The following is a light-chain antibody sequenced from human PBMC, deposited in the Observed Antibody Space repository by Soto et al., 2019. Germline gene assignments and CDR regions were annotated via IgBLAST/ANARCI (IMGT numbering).Light chain of an antibody. V-gene: IGLV2-14*01. Sequence: QSALTQPASVSGSPGQSITISCTGTSSDVGGYNYVSWYEQHPGKAHKLMIYDVSNRPSGVSNRFSGSKSGNTASLTISGLQAEDEADYYCSSYTSSSTLGGVFGTGTKLTVL. CDR3: SSYTSSSTLGGV. CDR1: SSDVGGYNY. CDR2: DVS. J-gene: IGLJ1*01.